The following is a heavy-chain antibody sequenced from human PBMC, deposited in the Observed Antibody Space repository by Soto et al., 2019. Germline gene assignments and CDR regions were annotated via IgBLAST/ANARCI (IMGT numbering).Heavy chain of an antibody. V-gene: IGHV1-69*01. J-gene: IGHJ6*02. Sequence: QVQLVQSGPEVKKTGSSMKVSCKAPGGPFRGYGLNWVRQAPGQGLEWIGGIIPNFGAPNYAQKFQGRVSITADEVTSTVYMELKGLRSDDTAVYYCATPARDFYGPFYQHSGLDVWGQGTRLTVSS. CDR1: GGPFRGYG. CDR3: ATPARDFYGPFYQHSGLDV. CDR2: IIPNFGAP. D-gene: IGHD3-16*01.